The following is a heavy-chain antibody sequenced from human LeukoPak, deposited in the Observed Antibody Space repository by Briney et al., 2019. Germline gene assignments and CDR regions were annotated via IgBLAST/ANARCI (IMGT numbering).Heavy chain of an antibody. V-gene: IGHV2-5*01. CDR2: IYWNDDK. Sequence: SGPTLVNPTQTLTLTCTFSGFSLRTSGVGVGWIRQPPGKALEWLALIYWNDDKRYSPSLKSRLTITKDTSKNQVVLTMTNMDPVDTATYFCAHRLERRGSAWYGTFDYWGQGTLVTVSS. CDR3: AHRLERRGSAWYGTFDY. D-gene: IGHD6-19*01. J-gene: IGHJ4*02. CDR1: GFSLRTSGVG.